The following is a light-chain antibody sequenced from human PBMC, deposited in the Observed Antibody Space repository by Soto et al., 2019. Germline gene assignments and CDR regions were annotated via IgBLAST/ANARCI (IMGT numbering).Light chain of an antibody. J-gene: IGKJ1*01. V-gene: IGKV2-28*01. CDR1: QSLLHSNGYNY. CDR2: LGS. CDR3: MQALQTRCA. Sequence: DIVMTQSPLSLPVTPGEPASISCRSSQSLLHSNGYNYLDWYLQKPGQSPQLLIYLGSNRASGVPDRFSGSGSGTDFTLKISRVEAEDVGVYYCMQALQTRCAFGQGTKVLIK.